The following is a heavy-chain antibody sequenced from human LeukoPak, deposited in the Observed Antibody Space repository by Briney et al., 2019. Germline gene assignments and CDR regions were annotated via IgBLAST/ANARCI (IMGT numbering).Heavy chain of an antibody. CDR2: IYYGGTT. D-gene: IGHD4/OR15-4a*01. CDR3: ARHDGRGGATMGALDY. J-gene: IGHJ4*02. Sequence: SETLSLTCAVYGGSFSGYYWSWIRQPPGTGLEWIGSIYYGGTTYYNPSLKSRVTISVDTSKNQFSLNLSSVTATDTAVYYCARHDGRGGATMGALDYWGRGTLVTVSS. V-gene: IGHV4-34*01. CDR1: GGSFSGYY.